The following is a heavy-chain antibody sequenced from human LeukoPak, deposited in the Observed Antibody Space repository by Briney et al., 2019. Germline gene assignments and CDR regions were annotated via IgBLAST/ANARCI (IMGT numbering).Heavy chain of an antibody. CDR3: ARVNGHYDYFDY. J-gene: IGHJ4*02. D-gene: IGHD4-17*01. CDR2: CHYSGNT. Sequence: SETLSLTCAISGGSISSNYWSWIRQPPGKGLEWIGYCHYSGNTNYNPSLKSRATISVDMSKNQFSLTLNSVTAADTAVYYCARVNGHYDYFDYWGQGTLVTVSS. V-gene: IGHV4-59*13. CDR1: GGSISSNY.